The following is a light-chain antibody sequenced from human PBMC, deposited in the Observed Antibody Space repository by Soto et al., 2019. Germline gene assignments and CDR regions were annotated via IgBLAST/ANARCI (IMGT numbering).Light chain of an antibody. V-gene: IGKV1-5*03. CDR1: QSISSW. CDR3: QQYNSYAWT. CDR2: KAS. J-gene: IGKJ1*01. Sequence: IPMTQSPSTLSASVGDRVTIPCRASQSISSWLAWYQQKPGKAPKLLIYKASSLESGVPSRFSGSGSGTEFTLTISSLQPDDFATYYCQQYNSYAWTFGQGTKVDIK.